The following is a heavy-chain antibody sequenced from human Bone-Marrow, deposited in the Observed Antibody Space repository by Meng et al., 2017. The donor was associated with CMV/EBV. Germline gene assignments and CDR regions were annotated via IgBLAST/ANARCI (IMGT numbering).Heavy chain of an antibody. CDR3: ASPFEYGISYY. CDR2: ISGSISYI. J-gene: IGHJ4*02. D-gene: IGHD4-17*01. V-gene: IGHV3-21*01. CDR1: GFTFSSYS. Sequence: GESLKISCAASGFTFSSYSMNWVRQAPGKGLEWVSSISGSISYIYYADSVKGRFTISRDNAKNSLYLQMNSLRAEDTAVYYCASPFEYGISYYWGQGTLVTVSS.